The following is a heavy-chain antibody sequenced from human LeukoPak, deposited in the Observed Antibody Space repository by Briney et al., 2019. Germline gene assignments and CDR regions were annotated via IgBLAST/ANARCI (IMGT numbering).Heavy chain of an antibody. CDR2: INHSGST. CDR1: GGSFSGYY. CDR3: ARVSVGSGYSSSPNRFGAFDI. V-gene: IGHV4-34*01. D-gene: IGHD6-6*01. Sequence: PSETLSLTCAVYGGSFSGYYWSWIRQPPGKGLEWIGEINHSGSTNYNPSLKSRVTISVDTSKNQFSLKLSSVTAADTAVYYCARVSVGSGYSSSPNRFGAFDIWGQGTMVTVSS. J-gene: IGHJ3*02.